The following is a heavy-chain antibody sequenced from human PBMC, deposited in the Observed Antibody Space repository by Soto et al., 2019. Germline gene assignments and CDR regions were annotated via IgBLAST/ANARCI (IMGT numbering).Heavy chain of an antibody. J-gene: IGHJ4*02. CDR2: IIPIFGIK. V-gene: IGHV1-69*01. CDR1: GGTFNTYA. Sequence: QMQLVQSGAEVKERGSSVKISCKTSGGTFNTYALTWVRQAPGQGLEWIGGIIPIFGIKNVAQRFQGRVTITADESLTTAYMEMTSLRSDDTAACYCAKEAGDHWGQGTLVTVSS. CDR3: AKEAGDH. D-gene: IGHD3-10*01.